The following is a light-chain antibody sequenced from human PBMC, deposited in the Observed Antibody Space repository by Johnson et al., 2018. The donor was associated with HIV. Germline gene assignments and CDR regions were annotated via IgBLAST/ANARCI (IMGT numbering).Light chain of an antibody. J-gene: IGLJ1*01. CDR1: SSNIGNNY. Sequence: QSVLTQPPSVSAAPGQKVTISCSGSSSNIGNNYVSWYQQLPGTAPKLLIYENNKRPSGIPDRFSGSKSGTSATLDITGLQTGDEADYYCGTWDSSWGVFGTGTKVTVL. CDR2: ENN. CDR3: GTWDSSWGV. V-gene: IGLV1-51*02.